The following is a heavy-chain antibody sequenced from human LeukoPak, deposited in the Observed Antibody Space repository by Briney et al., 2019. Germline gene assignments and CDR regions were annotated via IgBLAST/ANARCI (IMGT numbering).Heavy chain of an antibody. CDR2: IYYSGST. J-gene: IGHJ6*02. V-gene: IGHV4-59*01. Sequence: SETLSLTCTVSGDSISSYYWSWIRQPPGKGLEWIGYIYYSGSTNYNPSLKSRVTISVDTSKNQFSLKLSSVTAADTAVYYCARDQAADGPTTDRSLFAVAVDYGMDVWGQGTMVTLSS. CDR3: ARDQAADGPTTDRSLFAVAVDYGMDV. CDR1: GDSISSYY. D-gene: IGHD6-19*01.